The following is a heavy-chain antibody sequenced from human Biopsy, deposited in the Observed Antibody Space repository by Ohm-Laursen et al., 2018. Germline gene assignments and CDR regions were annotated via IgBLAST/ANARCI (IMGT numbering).Heavy chain of an antibody. CDR3: ATGIRSGWYYFDY. Sequence: VASVKVSCKVSGYTLSESSMHWVRQTPGKGFEWMGGFAPEDGKTFYAQNFQGRVTMTEDTSTHTAYMELSSLRSEDTALYYCATGIRSGWYYFDYWGQGTLVTVSS. J-gene: IGHJ4*02. CDR1: GYTLSESS. D-gene: IGHD6-19*01. CDR2: FAPEDGKT. V-gene: IGHV1-24*01.